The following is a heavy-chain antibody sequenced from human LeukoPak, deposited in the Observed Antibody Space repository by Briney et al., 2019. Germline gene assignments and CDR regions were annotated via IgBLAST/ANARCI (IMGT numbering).Heavy chain of an antibody. CDR3: AKAGAKQWLVYFDY. CDR2: ISYDGSNK. V-gene: IGHV3-30-3*01. Sequence: GGSLRLSCAASGFTFSSYAMHWVRQAPGKGPEWVAVISYDGSNKYYADSVKGRFTISRDNSKNTLYLQMNSLRAEDTAVYYCAKAGAKQWLVYFDYWGQGTLVTVSS. D-gene: IGHD6-19*01. J-gene: IGHJ4*02. CDR1: GFTFSSYA.